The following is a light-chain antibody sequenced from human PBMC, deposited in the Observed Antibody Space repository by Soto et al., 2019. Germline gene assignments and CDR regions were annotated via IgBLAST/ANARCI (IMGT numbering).Light chain of an antibody. Sequence: QSALTQPASVSGSPGQSITISCTGTSSDVGGYNYVSWYQHHPGKAPKLMISEVTNRPSGISNRFSGSKAGNTASLTISGLQAEDEADYYCASYTNRGSLSILGTGTKLTVL. CDR1: SSDVGGYNY. V-gene: IGLV2-14*01. J-gene: IGLJ1*01. CDR2: EVT. CDR3: ASYTNRGSLSI.